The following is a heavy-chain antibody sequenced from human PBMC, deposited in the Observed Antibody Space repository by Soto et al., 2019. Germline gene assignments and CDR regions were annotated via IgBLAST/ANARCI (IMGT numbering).Heavy chain of an antibody. CDR1: GGTFSSYA. V-gene: IGHV1-69*06. J-gene: IGHJ4*02. CDR2: IIPIFGTA. Sequence: GASVKVSCKASGGTFSSYAISWVRQAPGQGLEWMGGIIPIFGTANYAQKFQGRVTITADKSTSTAYMELSSLRSEDTAVYYCARRYRDYYDSSGYSPLGYWGQGTLVTVSS. CDR3: ARRYRDYYDSSGYSPLGY. D-gene: IGHD3-22*01.